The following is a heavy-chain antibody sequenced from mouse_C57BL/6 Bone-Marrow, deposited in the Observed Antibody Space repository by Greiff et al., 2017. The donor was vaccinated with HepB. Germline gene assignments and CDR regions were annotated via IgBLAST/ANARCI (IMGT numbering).Heavy chain of an antibody. CDR1: GFTFSSYG. CDR2: ISSGGSYT. Sequence: EVQVVESGGDLVKPGGSLKLSCAASGFTFSSYGMSWVRQTPDKRLEWVATISSGGSYTYYPDSVKGRFTISRDNAKNTLYLQMSSLKSEDTAMYYCARQGDYYGSRGYYAMDYWGQGTSVTVSS. V-gene: IGHV5-6*01. D-gene: IGHD1-1*01. J-gene: IGHJ4*01. CDR3: ARQGDYYGSRGYYAMDY.